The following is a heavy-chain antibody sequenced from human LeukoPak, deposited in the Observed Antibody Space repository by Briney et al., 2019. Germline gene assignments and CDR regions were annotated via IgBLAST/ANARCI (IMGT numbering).Heavy chain of an antibody. D-gene: IGHD3-22*01. V-gene: IGHV3-9*01. CDR2: ISWNSGSI. Sequence: GGSLRLSCAASGFTFSSYWMHWVRQAPGKGLEWVSGISWNSGSIGYADSVKGRFTISRDNAKNSLYLQMNSLRAEDTALYYCAKSATYYYDSSGYYRALYYFDYWGQGTLVTVSS. CDR1: GFTFSSYW. J-gene: IGHJ4*02. CDR3: AKSATYYYDSSGYYRALYYFDY.